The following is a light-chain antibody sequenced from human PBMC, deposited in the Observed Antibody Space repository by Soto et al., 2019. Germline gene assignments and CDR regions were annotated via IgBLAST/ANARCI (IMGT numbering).Light chain of an antibody. CDR2: SSN. Sequence: QSVLTQPPSASETPGQRVIISCSGSSSNIGSNSVNWYQQLPGTAPKLLMYSSNQRPSGVPDRFSGSKSGTSASLAISGLQSEDEADYYCAAWDDSLNGVVFGGGTKLTVL. CDR3: AAWDDSLNGVV. J-gene: IGLJ2*01. V-gene: IGLV1-44*01. CDR1: SSNIGSNS.